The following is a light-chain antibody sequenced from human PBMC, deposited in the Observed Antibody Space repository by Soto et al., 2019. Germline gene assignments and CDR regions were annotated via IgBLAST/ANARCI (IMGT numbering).Light chain of an antibody. J-gene: IGKJ5*01. CDR3: QHYGGSTLVT. CDR2: GAS. Sequence: EIVLTQSPGTLSLSPGERATLSCRASQSVSSSYLAWYQQKPGQAPRLLIYGASSRATGIPDRFSGSGCGTYFTLTIRRMETEGVAVYFCQHYGGSTLVTVGQGPRLEIK. V-gene: IGKV3-20*01. CDR1: QSVSSSY.